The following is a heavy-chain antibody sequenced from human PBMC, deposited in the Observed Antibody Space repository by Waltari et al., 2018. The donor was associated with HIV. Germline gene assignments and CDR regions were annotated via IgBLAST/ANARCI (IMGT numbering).Heavy chain of an antibody. J-gene: IGHJ5*02. V-gene: IGHV4-39*07. CDR2: IYYSGST. CDR3: AAYYDFWSGYPGGFDP. CDR1: GGSISSSSYY. D-gene: IGHD3-3*01. Sequence: QLQLQESGPGLVKPSETLSLTCTVSGGSISSSSYYWGWIRPPPGKGLEWIGSIYYSGSTYYNPSLKSRVTISVDTSKNQFSLKLSSVTAADTAVYYCAAYYDFWSGYPGGFDPWGQGTLVTVSS.